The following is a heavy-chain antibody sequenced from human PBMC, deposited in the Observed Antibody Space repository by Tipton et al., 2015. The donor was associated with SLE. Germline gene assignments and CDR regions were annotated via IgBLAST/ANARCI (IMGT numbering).Heavy chain of an antibody. D-gene: IGHD5-12*01. Sequence: TLSLTCTVSGGSISSYYWSWIRQPPGKGLEWIGYIYYSGSTYYNPSLKSRVTISVDTSKNQFSLKLSSVTAADTAMYYCARPGQRGYSGYENYMDVWGKGTTVTVSS. CDR3: ARPGQRGYSGYENYMDV. CDR1: GGSISSYY. J-gene: IGHJ6*03. V-gene: IGHV4-59*12. CDR2: IYYSGST.